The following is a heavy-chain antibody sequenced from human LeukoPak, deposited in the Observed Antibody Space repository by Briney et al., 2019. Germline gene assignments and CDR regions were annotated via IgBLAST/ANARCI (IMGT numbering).Heavy chain of an antibody. CDR2: ISYDGSNK. CDR1: GFTFSSYG. V-gene: IGHV3-30*03. D-gene: IGHD4-11*01. J-gene: IGHJ5*02. CDR3: ASAPPRSTRP. Sequence: GRSLRLSCAASGFTFSSYGMHWVRQAPGKGLEWVAVISYDGSNKYYADSVKGRFTISRDNSKNTLYLQMNSLRAEDTAVYYCASAPPRSTRPWGQGTLVTVSS.